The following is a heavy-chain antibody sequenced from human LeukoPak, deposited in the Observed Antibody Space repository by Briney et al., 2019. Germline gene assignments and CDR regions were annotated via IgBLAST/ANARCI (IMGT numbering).Heavy chain of an antibody. J-gene: IGHJ4*02. CDR2: IRSKAYGGTT. CDR3: TRDPPGYCSSTSCPPGVY. Sequence: GGSLRLSCTASGFTFGDYAMSWVRQAPGKGQEWVGFIRSKAYGGTTDYAASVKGRFTISRDDSKSIAYLQMNSLKTEDTAVYYCTRDPPGYCSSTSCPPGVYWGQGTLVTVSS. V-gene: IGHV3-49*04. D-gene: IGHD2-2*01. CDR1: GFTFGDYA.